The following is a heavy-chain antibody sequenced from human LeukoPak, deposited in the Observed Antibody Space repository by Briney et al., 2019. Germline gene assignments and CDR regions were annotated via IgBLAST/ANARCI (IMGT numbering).Heavy chain of an antibody. Sequence: GGSLRHSCAASGFTFSGNWMHWVRQAPGKGLVWVSRINNDGRSTSYADSVKGRFTISRDNSKNTLYLQMNSLRAEDTAVYYCARDFYSSGWVEYWGQGTLVTVSS. CDR1: GFTFSGNW. CDR3: ARDFYSSGWVEY. D-gene: IGHD6-19*01. V-gene: IGHV3-74*01. CDR2: INNDGRST. J-gene: IGHJ4*02.